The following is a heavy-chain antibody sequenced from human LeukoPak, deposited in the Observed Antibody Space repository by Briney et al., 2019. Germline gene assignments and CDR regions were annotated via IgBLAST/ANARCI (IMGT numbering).Heavy chain of an antibody. CDR2: IWYDGRHN. D-gene: IGHD3-10*01. V-gene: IGHV3-33*06. CDR1: GFTFSSYG. J-gene: IGHJ6*03. CDR3: AKEGYYGSGSYYMDG. Sequence: PGGPLRLSCAASGFTFSSYGMHGVRQAPGKALEWVAVIWYDGRHNYYADSLKCRFTISRDNSKNTLYLQMNSLKAEDTAVYYCAKEGYYGSGSYYMDGWVKGTTVTVSS.